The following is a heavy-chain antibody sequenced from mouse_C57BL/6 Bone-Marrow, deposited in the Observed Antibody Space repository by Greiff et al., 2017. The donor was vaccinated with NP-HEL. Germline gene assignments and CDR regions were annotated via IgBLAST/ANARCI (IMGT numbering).Heavy chain of an antibody. V-gene: IGHV1-82*01. CDR2: IYPGDGDT. CDR3: ARSRLGYPFAY. Sequence: VQLQQSGPELVKPGASVKISCKASGYAFSSSWMNWVKQRPGKGLEWIGRIYPGDGDTNYNGKFKGKATLTADKSSSTAYMQLSSLTSEDSAVYFCARSRLGYPFAYWGQGTLVTVSA. CDR1: GYAFSSSW. J-gene: IGHJ3*01. D-gene: IGHD2-2*01.